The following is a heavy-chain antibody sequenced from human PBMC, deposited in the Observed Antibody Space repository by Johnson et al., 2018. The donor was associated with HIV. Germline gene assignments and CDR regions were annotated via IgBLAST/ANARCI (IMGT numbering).Heavy chain of an antibody. CDR1: GFTFSNYG. V-gene: IGHV3-30*02. J-gene: IGHJ3*02. Sequence: QVQLVESGGGVVQPGGSLRLSCAASGFTFSNYGIHWVRQAPGKGLEWVAFIQYDGNHENYIDSVKGRFTISRDNAKNSLYLQTNSLRDEDTAVYYCAREMNAGNDAFYIWGQGTMVTVSS. CDR3: AREMNAGNDAFYI. CDR2: IQYDGNHE.